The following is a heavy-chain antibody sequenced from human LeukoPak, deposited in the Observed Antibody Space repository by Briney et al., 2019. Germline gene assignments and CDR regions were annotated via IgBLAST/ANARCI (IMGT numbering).Heavy chain of an antibody. J-gene: IGHJ4*02. V-gene: IGHV4-59*08. CDR1: GGSISSYY. CDR3: ARSKSMIVDY. Sequence: KTSESLSLTCTVSGGSISSYYWSWIRQPPGKGLEWIGYIYYSGSTNYNPSLKSRVTISVDTSKNQFSLKLSSVTAADTAVYYCARSKSMIVDYWGQGTLVTVSP. CDR2: IYYSGST. D-gene: IGHD3-22*01.